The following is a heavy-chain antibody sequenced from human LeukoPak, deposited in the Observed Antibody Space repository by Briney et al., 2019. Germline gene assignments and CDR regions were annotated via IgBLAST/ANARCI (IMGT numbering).Heavy chain of an antibody. CDR2: ITSSGANV. CDR1: GFTFGDYY. D-gene: IGHD6-6*01. V-gene: IGHV3-11*04. J-gene: IGHJ4*02. Sequence: GGSLRLSCAASGFTFGDYYMSWIRQAPGRGLEWLSYITSSGANVYYADSVKGRFTVSRDNAKNSLYLQMNSLRAEDTAVYYCASGGGSIAAHYWGQGTLVTVSS. CDR3: ASGGGSIAAHY.